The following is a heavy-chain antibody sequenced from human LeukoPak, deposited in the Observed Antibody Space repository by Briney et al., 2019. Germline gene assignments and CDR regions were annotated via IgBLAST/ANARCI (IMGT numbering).Heavy chain of an antibody. CDR1: GDTFTDYY. D-gene: IGHD1-14*01. Sequence: ASVKVSCKASGDTFTDYYIHWVQQAPGQGLKWMGRIDPNDGGTNYAEQLKDRVTIIADRSKDTGYMEVSSLRSEDSAIYYCAIQRSSFFERIIRNHLFESGGQGTLVSVS. J-gene: IGHJ4*02. CDR3: AIQRSSFFERIIRNHLFES. V-gene: IGHV1-69-2*01. CDR2: IDPNDGGT.